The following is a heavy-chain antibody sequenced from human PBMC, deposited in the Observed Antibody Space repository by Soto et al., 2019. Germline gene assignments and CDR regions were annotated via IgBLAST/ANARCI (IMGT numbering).Heavy chain of an antibody. CDR2: TYYRSKWYN. CDR1: GDSVSSNSAA. Sequence: ASETLSLTCAISGDSVSSNSAAWNWIRQSPSRGLEWLGRTYYRSKWYNDYAISVKSRMIINPDTSKNQFSLQLNSVTPEDTAVYYCVRDYYGSGSTNWFDPWGQGTLVTVSS. V-gene: IGHV6-1*01. D-gene: IGHD3-10*01. CDR3: VRDYYGSGSTNWFDP. J-gene: IGHJ5*02.